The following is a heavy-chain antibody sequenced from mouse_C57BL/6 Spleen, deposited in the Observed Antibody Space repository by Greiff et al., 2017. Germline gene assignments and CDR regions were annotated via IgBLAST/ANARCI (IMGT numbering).Heavy chain of an antibody. Sequence: ESGPGLVKPSQSLSLTCSVTGYSITSGYYWNWIRQFPGNKLEWMGYISYDGSNNYNPSLKNRISITRDTSKNQFFLKLNSVTTEDTATYYCASDYGGAMDYWGQGTSVTVSS. V-gene: IGHV3-6*01. CDR2: ISYDGSN. CDR3: ASDYGGAMDY. CDR1: GYSITSGYY. D-gene: IGHD1-1*01. J-gene: IGHJ4*01.